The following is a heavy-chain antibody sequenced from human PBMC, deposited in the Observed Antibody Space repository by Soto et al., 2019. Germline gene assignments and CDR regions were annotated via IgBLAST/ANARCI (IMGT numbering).Heavy chain of an antibody. J-gene: IGHJ4*02. Sequence: GGSLRLSCAASGFTFSSDWMHWVRQAPGKGLEWVSRIDTDGSGTSYADSVKGRFTISRDNANNILYLQMNSLRSEDTAVYYCARGDSSSWYSLDYWGQGTLVTVSS. D-gene: IGHD6-13*01. V-gene: IGHV3-74*01. CDR3: ARGDSSSWYSLDY. CDR2: IDTDGSGT. CDR1: GFTFSSDW.